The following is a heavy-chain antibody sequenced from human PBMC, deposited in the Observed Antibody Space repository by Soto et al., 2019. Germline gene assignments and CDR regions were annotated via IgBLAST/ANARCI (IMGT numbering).Heavy chain of an antibody. V-gene: IGHV3-21*01. CDR3: ARLSYCNYNYYYYYMDV. D-gene: IGHD4-4*01. J-gene: IGHJ6*03. Sequence: GGSLRLSCAASGFTFSSYSMNWVRQAPGKGLEWVSSISSSSSYIYYADSVKGRFTISRDNAKNSLYLQMNSLRAEDTAVYYCARLSYCNYNYYYYYMDVWGKGTTVTVSS. CDR1: GFTFSSYS. CDR2: ISSSSSYI.